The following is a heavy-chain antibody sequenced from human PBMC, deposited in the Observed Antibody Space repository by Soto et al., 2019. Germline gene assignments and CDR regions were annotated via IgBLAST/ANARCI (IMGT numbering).Heavy chain of an antibody. V-gene: IGHV3-9*01. J-gene: IGHJ6*02. Sequence: EVQLVESGGGLVQPGRSLRLSGAASGFTFDDYAMHWVRQAPGKGLEWVSGISWNSGSIGYADSVKGRFTISRDNAKNSLYLQMNSLRAEDTALYYCAKDMVVPESGGMDVWGQGTTVTVSS. CDR2: ISWNSGSI. D-gene: IGHD2-15*01. CDR3: AKDMVVPESGGMDV. CDR1: GFTFDDYA.